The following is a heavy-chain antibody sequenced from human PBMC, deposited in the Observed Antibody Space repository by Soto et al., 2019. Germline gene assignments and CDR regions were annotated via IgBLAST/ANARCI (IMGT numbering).Heavy chain of an antibody. J-gene: IGHJ5*02. Sequence: SETLSLTCTVSGASISCFYWGWIRKSAGKGLEWIGRIYDTGTTDYNPSLKSRVMMSVDTSKKQFSLKLRSVTAADTAVYYCVRDGTKTLRDWFDPWGQGISVTVSS. V-gene: IGHV4-4*07. CDR1: GASISCFY. CDR3: VRDGTKTLRDWFDP. CDR2: IYDTGTT. D-gene: IGHD1-1*01.